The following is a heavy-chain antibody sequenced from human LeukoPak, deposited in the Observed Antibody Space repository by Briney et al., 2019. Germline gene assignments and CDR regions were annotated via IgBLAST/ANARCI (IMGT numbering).Heavy chain of an antibody. CDR1: GGSISSYY. D-gene: IGHD6-6*01. V-gene: IGHV4-4*09. J-gene: IGHJ4*02. CDR2: IYTSGST. Sequence: SETLSLTCTVSGGSISSYYWSWIRQPPGKGLEWIGYIYTSGSTNYNPSLKSRVTISVDTSKDQFSLKLSSVTAADTAVYYCARQRARAAPSFDYWGQGTLVTVSS. CDR3: ARQRARAAPSFDY.